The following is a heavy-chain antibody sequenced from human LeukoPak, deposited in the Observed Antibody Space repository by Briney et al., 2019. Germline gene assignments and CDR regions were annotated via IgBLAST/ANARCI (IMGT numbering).Heavy chain of an antibody. J-gene: IGHJ6*02. CDR2: IIPMLGTV. Sequence: SVKVSCKASGATFSGYAINWVRQAPGQGLEWMGRIIPMLGTVNYAQKFQGRVTIIADKFTSTAYMELSSLRSEDTAVYYCARDQKVGATPYFGMDVWGQGTTVTVSS. CDR3: ARDQKVGATPYFGMDV. V-gene: IGHV1-69*04. D-gene: IGHD1-26*01. CDR1: GATFSGYA.